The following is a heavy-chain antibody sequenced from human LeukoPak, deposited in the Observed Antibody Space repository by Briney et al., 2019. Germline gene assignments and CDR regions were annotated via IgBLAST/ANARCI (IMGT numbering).Heavy chain of an antibody. D-gene: IGHD2-15*01. CDR3: ARAPGLCSGGSCDVGGRRSMDV. CDR1: GGTFSGYY. CDR2: INHSGST. J-gene: IGHJ6*02. Sequence: SETLSLTCAVYGGTFSGYYWSWIRQAPGKGLEWFGEINHSGSTNYNPSLKSRVTISVDTSKNQFSLKLSSVTAAETAVYYCARAPGLCSGGSCDVGGRRSMDVWGQGRTVTVSS. V-gene: IGHV4-34*01.